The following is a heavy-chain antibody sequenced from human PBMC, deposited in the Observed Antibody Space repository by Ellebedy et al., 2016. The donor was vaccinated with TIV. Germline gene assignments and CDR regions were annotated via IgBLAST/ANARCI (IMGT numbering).Heavy chain of an antibody. D-gene: IGHD3-16*01. CDR3: TRDQKSGGIQSLGDDYYYYYGMDV. J-gene: IGHJ6*02. CDR1: GFTFGDYA. CDR2: IRSKAYGGTT. V-gene: IGHV3-49*03. Sequence: GGSLRLXCTASGFTFGDYAMSWFRQAPGKGLEWVGFIRSKAYGGTTEYAASVKGRFTISRDDSKSIAYLQMNSLKTEDTAVYYCTRDQKSGGIQSLGDDYYYYYGMDVWGQGTTVTVSS.